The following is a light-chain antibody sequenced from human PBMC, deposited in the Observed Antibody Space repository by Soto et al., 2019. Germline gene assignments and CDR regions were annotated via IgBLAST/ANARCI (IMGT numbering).Light chain of an antibody. CDR1: QSISRW. Sequence: DIQMTQSPSTLSASVGDRVTITCRASQSISRWLAWYQQKPGKAPKLLIYDASSLESGVPARFSGSGSGTDFTLSINSLQPDDFAIYLCQQDDTYRTFGQWTKVESK. CDR3: QQDDTYRT. J-gene: IGKJ1*01. V-gene: IGKV1-5*01. CDR2: DAS.